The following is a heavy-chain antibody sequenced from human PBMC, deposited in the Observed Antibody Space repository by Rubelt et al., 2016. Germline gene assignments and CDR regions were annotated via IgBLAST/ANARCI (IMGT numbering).Heavy chain of an antibody. V-gene: IGHV3-NL1*01. CDR3: AKEGGDTPTVLPGAIDH. CDR1: GFSFSSYG. D-gene: IGHD5-18*01. J-gene: IGHJ4*02. CDR2: IYSGGAT. Sequence: QVQLVESGGGVVQPGRSLRLSCAASGFSFSSYGMHWVRQAPGKGLEWVAVIYSGGATYYADSVKGRFPISRDNSKNTRYRQRNNLGAEETAVYYGAKEGGDTPTVLPGAIDHWGQGTLVTVSS.